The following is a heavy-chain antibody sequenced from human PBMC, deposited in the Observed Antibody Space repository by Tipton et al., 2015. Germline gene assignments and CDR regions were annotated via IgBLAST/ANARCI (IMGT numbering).Heavy chain of an antibody. Sequence: SLRLSCGASGFTFSSYAMNWVRQAPGKGLEWVSYISGTSSTIYYADSVKGRFTISRDNAKNSLYLQMNSLRGDDTAVYYCARDCNISSCYQRYAVDVWGQGTTVTLSS. CDR3: ARDCNISSCYQRYAVDV. D-gene: IGHD6-13*01. CDR1: GFTFSSYA. J-gene: IGHJ6*02. CDR2: ISGTSSTI. V-gene: IGHV3-48*04.